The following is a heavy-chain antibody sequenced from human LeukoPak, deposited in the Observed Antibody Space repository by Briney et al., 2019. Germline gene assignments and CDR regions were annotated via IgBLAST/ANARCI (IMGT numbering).Heavy chain of an antibody. CDR2: IYYSGST. Sequence: SETLSLTCTVSGGSISSYYWSWIRQPPGKGLEWIGYIYYSGSTNYNPSLKSRVTISVDTSKNQFSLKLSSVTAADTAVYYCARGEYDILTGYSRGNYYYYMDVWGKGTTVTISS. CDR3: ARGEYDILTGYSRGNYYYYMDV. CDR1: GGSISSYY. V-gene: IGHV4-59*01. J-gene: IGHJ6*03. D-gene: IGHD3-9*01.